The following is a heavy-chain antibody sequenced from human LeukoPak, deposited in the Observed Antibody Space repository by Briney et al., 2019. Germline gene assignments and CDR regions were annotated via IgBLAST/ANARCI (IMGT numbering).Heavy chain of an antibody. CDR1: GGSVSNSNYC. CDR3: ARPLDCNYGGTAFDI. Sequence: PSETLSLTCTVSGGSVSNSNYCWGWIRQPPGKQLEWIGSIDYSGSPLYNPSLVSRVTISVDTSKNQYSLKLSSVTAADTAVYYCARPLDCNYGGTAFDIWGQGTMVTVSS. CDR2: IDYSGSP. D-gene: IGHD4-23*01. V-gene: IGHV4-39*01. J-gene: IGHJ3*02.